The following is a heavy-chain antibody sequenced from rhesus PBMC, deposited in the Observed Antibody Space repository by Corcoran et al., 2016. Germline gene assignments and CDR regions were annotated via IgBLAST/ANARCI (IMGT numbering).Heavy chain of an antibody. CDR1: GGSISSSYYS. V-gene: IGHV4-122*02. Sequence: QLQLQESGPGLVKPSETLSVTCAVSGGSISSSYYSWSWIRQAPGKGLEWVGYISYSGSASYNPSLKSRVTLSRDTSKNQFSLKLSSVTAADTAVYYCARQLGGAPSYWYFDLRGPGTPITISS. J-gene: IGHJ2*01. D-gene: IGHD7-45*01. CDR3: ARQLGGAPSYWYFDL. CDR2: ISYSGSA.